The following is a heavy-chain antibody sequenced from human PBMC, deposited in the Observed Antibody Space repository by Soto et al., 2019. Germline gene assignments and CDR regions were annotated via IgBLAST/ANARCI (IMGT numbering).Heavy chain of an antibody. CDR3: AKETMNVGRFVTIDC. Sequence: VQLLESGGGLVQPGGSLRLSCAASGFTFSSYAMSWVRRAPGKGLEWVTAVSASGSDTYYVDSVKGRFPISRDNSKDTLYLQMNSLRAEDTAEYYCAKETMNVGRFVTIDCWGQGTLVTVSS. CDR2: VSASGSDT. CDR1: GFTFSSYA. D-gene: IGHD1-26*01. J-gene: IGHJ4*02. V-gene: IGHV3-23*01.